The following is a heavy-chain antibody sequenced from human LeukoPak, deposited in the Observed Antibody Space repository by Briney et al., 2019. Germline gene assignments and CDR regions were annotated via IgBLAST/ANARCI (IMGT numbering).Heavy chain of an antibody. V-gene: IGHV4-34*01. J-gene: IGHJ4*02. CDR2: INHSGST. D-gene: IGHD1-1*01. CDR1: GGSFSGYY. CDR3: ARGRTGARIDY. Sequence: SETLSLTCAVYGGSFSGYYWSWIRQPPGKGLEWIGEINHSGSTNYNPSLKSRVTISVDTSKNQFSLKLSSVTAADTAVYYCARGRTGARIDYWGQGTLVTVSS.